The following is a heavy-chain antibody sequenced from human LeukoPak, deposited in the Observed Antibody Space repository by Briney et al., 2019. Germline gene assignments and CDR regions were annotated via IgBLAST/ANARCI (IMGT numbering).Heavy chain of an antibody. J-gene: IGHJ6*03. D-gene: IGHD6-13*01. Sequence: ASVKVSCKASGGTFSSYAISWVRQAPGQGLEWMGGIIPIFGTANYAQKFQGRVTITADKSTSTAYMELSSLRSEDTAVYYCARGALYSGSWYEAYYYYMDVWGKGTTVTISS. CDR2: IIPIFGTA. CDR3: ARGALYSGSWYEAYYYYMDV. V-gene: IGHV1-69*06. CDR1: GGTFSSYA.